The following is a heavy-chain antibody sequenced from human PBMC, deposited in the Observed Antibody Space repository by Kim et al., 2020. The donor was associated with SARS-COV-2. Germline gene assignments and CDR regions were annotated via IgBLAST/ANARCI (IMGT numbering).Heavy chain of an antibody. J-gene: IGHJ5*02. Sequence: SETLSLTCTVSGGSVSSGSYYWSWIRQPPGKGLEWIGYIYYSGSTNYNPSLKSRVTISVDTSKNQFSLKLSSVTAADTAVYYCAAHSSSWYWFPEGRTNWFDPWGQGTLVTVSS. CDR3: AAHSSSWYWFPEGRTNWFDP. V-gene: IGHV4-61*01. D-gene: IGHD6-13*01. CDR1: GGSVSSGSYY. CDR2: IYYSGST.